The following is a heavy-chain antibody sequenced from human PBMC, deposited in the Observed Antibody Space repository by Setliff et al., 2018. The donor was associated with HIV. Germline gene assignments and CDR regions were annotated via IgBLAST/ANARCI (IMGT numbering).Heavy chain of an antibody. J-gene: IGHJ4*02. CDR2: INPNSGGT. CDR3: ARGPPSAY. V-gene: IGHV1-2*02. Sequence: ASVKVSCKASGYTFTGNYIHWARQPPGQGLEWMGWINPNSGGTNYEQKFQGRVTMTRDTSRDQFFLKLTSVTADDTGIYYCARGPPSAYWGQGLLVTVSS. CDR1: GYTFTGNY.